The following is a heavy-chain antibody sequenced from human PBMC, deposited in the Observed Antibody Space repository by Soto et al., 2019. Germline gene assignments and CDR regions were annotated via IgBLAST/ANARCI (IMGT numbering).Heavy chain of an antibody. CDR2: ISDSGHT. V-gene: IGHV4-34*01. CDR1: GGSFSNTY. Sequence: QVQLQQWGAGLLKPSETLSLTCDVSGGSFSNTYWSWIRQPPGEALEWIGEISDSGHTKVNPSLKSRVTMSVDTSKHQFSLNLISVTAADTAVYYCAHHSGRAYDFWGRGNLVTVSS. CDR3: AHHSGRAYDF. J-gene: IGHJ4*02. D-gene: IGHD6-19*01.